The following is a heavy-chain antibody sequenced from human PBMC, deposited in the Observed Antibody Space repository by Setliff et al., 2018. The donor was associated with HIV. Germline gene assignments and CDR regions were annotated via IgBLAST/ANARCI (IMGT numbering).Heavy chain of an antibody. D-gene: IGHD3-3*01. CDR3: ARQMTIPGVAVTPVDY. V-gene: IGHV4-39*01. CDR1: GGSIRSSSYY. J-gene: IGHJ4*02. CDR2: IYYSGST. Sequence: PSETLSLTCNVSGGSIRSSSYYWGWIRQPPGKGLEWIGTIYYSGSTYYNPSLKSRATISVDTSKSQFSMKLTSVTAADTAVYYCARQMTIPGVAVTPVDYWGQGALVTVSS.